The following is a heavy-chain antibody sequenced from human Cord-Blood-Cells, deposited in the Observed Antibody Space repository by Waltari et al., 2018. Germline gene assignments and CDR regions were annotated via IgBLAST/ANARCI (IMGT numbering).Heavy chain of an antibody. J-gene: IGHJ4*02. CDR3: ARGLYNWNDAPFDY. D-gene: IGHD1-20*01. V-gene: IGHV4-34*01. Sequence: QVQLQQWGAGLLQPSETLSLTCAVYGGSFSGYYWSWISQPPGKGLEWIGEINHSGSTNYNPSLKSRVTISVDTSKNQFSLKLSSVTAADTAVYYCARGLYNWNDAPFDYWGQGTLVTVSS. CDR2: INHSGST. CDR1: GGSFSGYY.